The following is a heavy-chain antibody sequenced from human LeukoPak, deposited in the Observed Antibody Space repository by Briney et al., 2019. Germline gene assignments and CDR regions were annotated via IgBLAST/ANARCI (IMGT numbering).Heavy chain of an antibody. CDR3: TRGAWELLGAFDI. CDR1: GGSISRYY. Sequence: PSETLSLTCTVSGGSISRYYWSWIRQPPGKGLEWIGYIYYSGSTNYNPSLKSRVTISVDTSKNQFSLKLSSVTAADTAVYYCTRGAWELLGAFDIWGQGTMVTVSS. CDR2: IYYSGST. D-gene: IGHD1-26*01. V-gene: IGHV4-59*01. J-gene: IGHJ3*02.